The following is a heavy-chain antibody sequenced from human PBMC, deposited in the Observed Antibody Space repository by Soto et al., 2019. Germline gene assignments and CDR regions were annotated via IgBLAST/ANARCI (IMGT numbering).Heavy chain of an antibody. J-gene: IGHJ4*02. CDR3: AREMLGDYYDSSGYYY. CDR2: IAGSGGGT. V-gene: IGHV3-23*01. CDR1: GFTFSNYG. Sequence: GGSLRLSCVASGFTFSNYGMTWVRQAPGKGLEWVSGIAGSGGGTRYADSLKGRFTISRDNSKNTLYLQMNSLRAEDTAVYYCAREMLGDYYDSSGYYYWGQGTLVTVSS. D-gene: IGHD3-22*01.